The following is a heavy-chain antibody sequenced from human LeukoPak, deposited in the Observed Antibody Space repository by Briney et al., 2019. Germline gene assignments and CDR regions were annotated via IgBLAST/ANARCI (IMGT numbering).Heavy chain of an antibody. CDR2: INPSNGGK. V-gene: IGHV1-2*02. CDR3: ARQTIRPFDY. CDR1: GYTFTGYY. Sequence: SVKVSCKTSGYTFTGYYIHWVRQPPGQGLEWMGCINPSNGGKNYEEKFQGRASMTRETSISTAYMELSGLRSDDTAIYYCARQTIRPFDYWGRGTLVTVSA. J-gene: IGHJ4*02. D-gene: IGHD3-9*01.